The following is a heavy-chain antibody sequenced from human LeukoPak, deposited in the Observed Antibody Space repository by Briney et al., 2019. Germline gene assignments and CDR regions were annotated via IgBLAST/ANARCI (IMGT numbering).Heavy chain of an antibody. Sequence: GGSLRLSCAASGFTFSSYSMNWVRQAPGKGLEWVSSISSSSSYICYADSVKGRFTISRDNAKNSLYLQMNSLRAEDTAVYYCARDWYDDFWSGYSNWYDPWGQGTLVTVTS. CDR1: GFTFSSYS. V-gene: IGHV3-21*01. D-gene: IGHD3-3*01. CDR2: ISSSSSYI. J-gene: IGHJ5*02. CDR3: ARDWYDDFWSGYSNWYDP.